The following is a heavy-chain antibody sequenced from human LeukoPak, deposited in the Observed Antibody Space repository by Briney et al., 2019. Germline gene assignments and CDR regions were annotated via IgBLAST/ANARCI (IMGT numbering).Heavy chain of an antibody. J-gene: IGHJ4*02. CDR2: INGDGGDT. Sequence: GGSLRLSCAASGFIFTDHWMSWVRQAPGTGLVWVSRINGDGGDTGYADSVKGRFTTLRDNAKSTLYLQMNSLRVEDTAVYYCARGRGEMAPWGQGTLVTVSS. CDR3: ARGRGEMAP. CDR1: GFIFTDHW. D-gene: IGHD5-24*01. V-gene: IGHV3-74*01.